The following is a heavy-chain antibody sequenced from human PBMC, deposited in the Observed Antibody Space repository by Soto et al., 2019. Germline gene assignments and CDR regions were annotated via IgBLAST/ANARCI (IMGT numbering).Heavy chain of an antibody. J-gene: IGHJ3*02. CDR2: INPGGGIT. Sequence: GASVKVSCKASAYTITSHYMHWVRQAPGQGLEWMGMINPGGGITTYAQKFQGRVTISVDTSKNQFSLKLSSVTAADTAVYYCARVLTTMDAFDIWGQGTMVTVSS. CDR1: AYTITSHY. V-gene: IGHV1-46*01. CDR3: ARVLTTMDAFDI.